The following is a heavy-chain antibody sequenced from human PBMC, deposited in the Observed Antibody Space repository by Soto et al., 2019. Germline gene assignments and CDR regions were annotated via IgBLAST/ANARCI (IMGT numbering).Heavy chain of an antibody. CDR1: GGSISSYY. V-gene: IGHV4-59*01. J-gene: IGHJ4*02. CDR3: ARAKYDYIWGSYRFDY. CDR2: IYYSGST. D-gene: IGHD3-16*02. Sequence: ASETLSLTCTVSGGSISSYYWSWIRQPPGKGLEWIGYIYYSGSTNYNPSLKSRVTISVDTSKNQFSLKLSSVTAADTAVYYCARAKYDYIWGSYRFDYWGQGTLVTVSS.